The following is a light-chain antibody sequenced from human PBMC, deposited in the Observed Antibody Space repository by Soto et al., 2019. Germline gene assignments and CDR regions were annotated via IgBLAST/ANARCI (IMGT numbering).Light chain of an antibody. V-gene: IGKV3-20*01. J-gene: IGKJ2*01. CDR2: GAS. Sequence: EIVLTQSPGTLSLSPGERATLSCRASESVSSNYLAWYQQKPGQAPRLVIYGASSRATAVPDRFSGSGSGADFTLTISRLEPEDFAVYYCQQYGSSTLTFGRGTKLEIK. CDR1: ESVSSNY. CDR3: QQYGSSTLT.